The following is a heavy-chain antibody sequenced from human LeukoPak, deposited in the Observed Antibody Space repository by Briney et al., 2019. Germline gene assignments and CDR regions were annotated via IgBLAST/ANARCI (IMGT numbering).Heavy chain of an antibody. CDR3: ARNRASLDY. D-gene: IGHD3-16*02. CDR2: IKEDGSEI. V-gene: IGHV3-7*05. J-gene: IGHJ4*02. Sequence: GGSLRLSCAASGFTFSNFGMTWARQAPGKGLEWVANIKEDGSEIYYLDSVKGRFTISRDSAKNSRYLQMNSLRVDDTAVDYCARNRASLDYWDQGTLVTVSS. CDR1: GFTFSNFG.